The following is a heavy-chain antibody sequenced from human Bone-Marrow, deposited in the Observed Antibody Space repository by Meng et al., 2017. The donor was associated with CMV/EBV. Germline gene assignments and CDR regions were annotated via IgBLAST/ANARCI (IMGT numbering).Heavy chain of an antibody. V-gene: IGHV4-34*01. D-gene: IGHD2-2*01. Sequence: GSLRLSCAVYGGSFSGYYWSWIRQPPGKGLEWIGEINHSGSTNYNPSLKSRVTISVDTSKNQFSLKLSSVTAADTAVYYCARGRICSSTSCHREYFQHWGQGTRVTGSS. CDR2: INHSGST. CDR3: ARGRICSSTSCHREYFQH. J-gene: IGHJ1*01. CDR1: GGSFSGYY.